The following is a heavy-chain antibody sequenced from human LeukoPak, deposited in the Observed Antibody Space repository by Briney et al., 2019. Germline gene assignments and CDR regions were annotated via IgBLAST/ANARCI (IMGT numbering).Heavy chain of an antibody. Sequence: GGSLRLSCAASGFTFSSYGMHWVRQAPGEGLEWVAVISYDGSNKYYADSVKGRFTISRDNSKNTLYLQMNSLRAEDTAVYYCAKWTVTRYYFDYWGQGTLVTVSS. CDR3: AKWTVTRYYFDY. CDR1: GFTFSSYG. D-gene: IGHD4-17*01. J-gene: IGHJ4*02. CDR2: ISYDGSNK. V-gene: IGHV3-30*18.